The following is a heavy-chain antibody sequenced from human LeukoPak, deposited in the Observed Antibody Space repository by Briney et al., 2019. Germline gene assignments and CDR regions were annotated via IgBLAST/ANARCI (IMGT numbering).Heavy chain of an antibody. CDR1: GGSISSRSYH. CDR2: IYPSGST. J-gene: IGHJ4*02. Sequence: SETLSLTCTVSGGSISSRSYHWSWIRHPAGKALEWTGRIYPSGSTQYNPSLRSRVTISVDTSKNQFSLNLTSVTAADTAVYYCAAQPDYWGQGTLVTVSS. V-gene: IGHV4-61*02. CDR3: AAQPDY. D-gene: IGHD2-2*01.